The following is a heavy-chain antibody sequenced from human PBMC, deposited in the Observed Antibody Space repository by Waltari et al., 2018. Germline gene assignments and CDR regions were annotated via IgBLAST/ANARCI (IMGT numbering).Heavy chain of an antibody. J-gene: IGHJ5*02. Sequence: QVQLVQSGGEVKKPGASVKVSCKAYGYTFTTNGISWVRQAPGQALEWMGWIGPYSGNTDYAQSLQGRVTMTTDTPTSTAYLELTSLRSDDTAVYDCARVFTYSSGWYHLDLWGQGTLITVS. CDR3: ARVFTYSSGWYHLDL. CDR2: IGPYSGNT. D-gene: IGHD6-13*01. CDR1: GYTFTTNG. V-gene: IGHV1-18*01.